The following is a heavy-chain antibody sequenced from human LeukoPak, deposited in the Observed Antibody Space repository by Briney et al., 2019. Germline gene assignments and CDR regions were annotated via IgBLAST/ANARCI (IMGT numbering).Heavy chain of an antibody. CDR1: GFSLSTSGMC. CDR2: IDWDDDK. CDR3: ARTTTDCSGGSCPPDY. Sequence: SGPALVKPTQTLTLTCTFSGFSLSTSGMCVSWIRQPPGKALEWLARIDWDDDKYYSTSLRTRLTISKDTSKNQVVLTMTNMDPVDTATYYCARTTTDCSGGSCPPDYWGQGTLVTVSS. D-gene: IGHD2-15*01. V-gene: IGHV2-70*11. J-gene: IGHJ4*02.